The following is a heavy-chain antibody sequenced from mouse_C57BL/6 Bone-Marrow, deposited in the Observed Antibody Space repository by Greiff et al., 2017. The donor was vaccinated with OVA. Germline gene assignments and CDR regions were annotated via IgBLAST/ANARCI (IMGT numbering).Heavy chain of an antibody. Sequence: QVHVKQSGAELVKPGASVKLSCKASGYTFTSYWMQWVKQRPGQGLEWIGEIDPSDSYTNYNQKFKGKATLTVDTSSSTAYMQLSSLTSEDSAVYYCARGIYYFDYWGQGTTLTVSS. CDR2: IDPSDSYT. CDR1: GYTFTSYW. J-gene: IGHJ2*01. V-gene: IGHV1-50*01. CDR3: ARGIYYFDY.